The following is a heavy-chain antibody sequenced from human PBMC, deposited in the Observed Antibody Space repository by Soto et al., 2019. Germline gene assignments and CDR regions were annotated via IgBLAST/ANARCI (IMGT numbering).Heavy chain of an antibody. D-gene: IGHD2-15*01. CDR2: IWFDGSNK. Sequence: QVQLVESGGGVVQPGRSLRLSCAASGFTFISYHMHWVRQAPGKGLEWVAVIWFDGSNKYYGDSVKGRFTISRDNSKNTLYLQMNSLRAEDTAAYYCARDGGYCSGGSCPHFDSWGQGTLVTVSS. V-gene: IGHV3-33*01. CDR1: GFTFISYH. CDR3: ARDGGYCSGGSCPHFDS. J-gene: IGHJ4*02.